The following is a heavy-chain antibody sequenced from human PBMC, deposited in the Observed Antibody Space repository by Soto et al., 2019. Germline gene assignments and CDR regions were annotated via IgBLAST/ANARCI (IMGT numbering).Heavy chain of an antibody. V-gene: IGHV3-33*01. D-gene: IGHD3-3*01. Sequence: GGSLRLSCAASGFTFSSYGMHWVRQAPGKGLEWVAVIWYDGSNKYYADSVKGRFTISRDNSKNTLYLQMNSLRAEDKAGYYCARPVGLRFFLDYWGQGTLVTVS. J-gene: IGHJ4*02. CDR1: GFTFSSYG. CDR3: ARPVGLRFFLDY. CDR2: IWYDGSNK.